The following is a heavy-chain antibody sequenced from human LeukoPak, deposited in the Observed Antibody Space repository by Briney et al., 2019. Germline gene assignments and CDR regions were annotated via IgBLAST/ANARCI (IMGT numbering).Heavy chain of an antibody. V-gene: IGHV1-69*04. CDR2: IIPILGIA. J-gene: IGHJ4*02. CDR3: ARGGDGYNRIYYFYY. D-gene: IGHD5-24*01. CDR1: GGTFSSYA. Sequence: ASVKVSCKASGGTFSSYAISWVRPAPGQGLEWMGRIIPILGIANYAQKFQGRVTITSDKSTSTAYMELTSLRSEDTVVYYCARGGDGYNRIYYFYYWGQGTLVTVSS.